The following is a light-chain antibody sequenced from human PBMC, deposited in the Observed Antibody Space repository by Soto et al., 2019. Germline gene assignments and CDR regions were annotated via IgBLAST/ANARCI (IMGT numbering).Light chain of an antibody. CDR2: DAS. Sequence: DIQMTQSPSTLSASVGDRVTITCRASQSISSWLAWYQQKPGKAPKLLIYDASSLESGVPSRFSGSGSGTEFTLTIRSLQPDDFATYYCKQYNSYSNTFGQGTKVDIK. V-gene: IGKV1-5*01. J-gene: IGKJ2*01. CDR3: KQYNSYSNT. CDR1: QSISSW.